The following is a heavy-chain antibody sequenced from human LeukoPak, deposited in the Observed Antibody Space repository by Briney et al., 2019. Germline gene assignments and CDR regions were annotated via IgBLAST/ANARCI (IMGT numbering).Heavy chain of an antibody. D-gene: IGHD4-23*01. CDR3: ARLVVTHHYFDY. Sequence: SETLSLTCTVSGGSISSSSYYWGWIRQPPRKGLEWIGSIYYSGSTYYNPSLKSRVTISVDTSKNQFSLKLSSVTAADTAVYYCARLVVTHHYFDYWGQGTLVTVSS. V-gene: IGHV4-39*01. CDR1: GGSISSSSYY. J-gene: IGHJ4*02. CDR2: IYYSGST.